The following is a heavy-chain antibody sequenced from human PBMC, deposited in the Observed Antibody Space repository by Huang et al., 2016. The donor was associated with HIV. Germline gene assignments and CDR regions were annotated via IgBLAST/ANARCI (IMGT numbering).Heavy chain of an antibody. V-gene: IGHV1-18*01. D-gene: IGHD3-3*01. Sequence: QAQLLQSGPEVKRPGDSVKVSCKASGYTFTKYGVNWVRQAPGPVLEWMGWISAYNGNTNYSHKFHGRVTLTTDTATTTAYMELKNLSPDDTAVYCCARDEWYPLQNWFDVWGQGSLLTVSP. J-gene: IGHJ5*02. CDR2: ISAYNGNT. CDR3: ARDEWYPLQNWFDV. CDR1: GYTFTKYG.